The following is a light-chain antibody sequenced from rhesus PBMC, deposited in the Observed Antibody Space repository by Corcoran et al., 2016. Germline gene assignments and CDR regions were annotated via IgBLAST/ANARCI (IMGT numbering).Light chain of an antibody. CDR2: RAS. CDR3: KQHSDTPLT. CDR1: QDIYNW. V-gene: IGKV1-69*01. J-gene: IGKJ4*01. Sequence: DIQMTQSPSSLSASVGDRVTITCRASQDIYNWLAWYRQKPGRSPKLLIYRASRLATGVPSRLSGSVSGTDFTLTISSLQPEDIATYYCKQHSDTPLTFGGGTRVDLK.